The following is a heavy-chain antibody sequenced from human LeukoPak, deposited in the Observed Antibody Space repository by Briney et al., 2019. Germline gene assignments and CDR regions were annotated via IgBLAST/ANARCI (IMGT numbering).Heavy chain of an antibody. D-gene: IGHD2-8*01. CDR2: ISWNSGSI. Sequence: GGSLRLSCAASGFTFDDYAMHWVRQAPGKGLEWVSGISWNSGSIGYADSVKGRFTISRDNAKNSLYLQMNSLRAEDTALYYCAKDIVLMVHAAGFDIWGQGTMVTVSS. CDR3: AKDIVLMVHAAGFDI. J-gene: IGHJ3*02. CDR1: GFTFDDYA. V-gene: IGHV3-9*01.